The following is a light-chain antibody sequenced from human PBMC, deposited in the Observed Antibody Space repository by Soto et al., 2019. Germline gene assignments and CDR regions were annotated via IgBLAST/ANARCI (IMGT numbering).Light chain of an antibody. Sequence: DIQMTQSPSTLSASVGDRVTITCRASQTISGWLAWYQQKPGKAPKLLIYQASSLQDGVPSRISGSGSGTQFTLTISSLQPDDSATYYCQQYSGFWTFGQGTKVEIK. CDR1: QTISGW. CDR3: QQYSGFWT. V-gene: IGKV1-5*03. J-gene: IGKJ1*01. CDR2: QAS.